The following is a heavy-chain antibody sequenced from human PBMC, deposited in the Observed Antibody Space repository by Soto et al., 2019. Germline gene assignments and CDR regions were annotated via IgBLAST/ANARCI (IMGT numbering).Heavy chain of an antibody. D-gene: IGHD1-26*01. V-gene: IGHV3-30*18. CDR2: ISYDGSNK. CDR3: AKDPYYGGVSLFDY. J-gene: IGHJ4*02. Sequence: QVQLVESGGGVVQPGRSLRLSCAASGFTFSSYGMHWVRQAPGKGLEWVAVISYDGSNKYYADSVKGRFTISRDNSKNPLYLQMNSLRAEDTAVYYCAKDPYYGGVSLFDYWGQGTRVTVSS. CDR1: GFTFSSYG.